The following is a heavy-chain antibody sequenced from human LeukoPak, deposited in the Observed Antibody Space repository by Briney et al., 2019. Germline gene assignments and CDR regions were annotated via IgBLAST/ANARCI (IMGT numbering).Heavy chain of an antibody. J-gene: IGHJ6*02. CDR2: IRGNGART. V-gene: IGHV3-23*01. CDR1: GFTFSNHA. D-gene: IGHD4-17*01. Sequence: PGGSLRLSCAASGFTFSNHAMSWVRQAPGKGLEWVSSIRGNGARTDYADSVKGRFTISRDNSKNTLYLQMNSLRAEDTAVYYCAKHQQIYGDSLMDVWGQGTTVTVPS. CDR3: AKHQQIYGDSLMDV.